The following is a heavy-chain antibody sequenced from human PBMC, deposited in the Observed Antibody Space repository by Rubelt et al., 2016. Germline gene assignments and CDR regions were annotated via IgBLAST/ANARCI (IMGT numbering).Heavy chain of an antibody. Sequence: GASVKVSCKASGYTFTSYGISWVRQAPGQGLEWMGWISAYNGNTNYAQKLQGRVTMTRNTSISTAYMELSSLRSEDTAVYYCARDDIGAVAGTWWLRTGDYGMDVWGQGTTVTVSS. D-gene: IGHD6-19*01. CDR2: ISAYNGNT. CDR1: GYTFTSYG. CDR3: ARDDIGAVAGTWWLRTGDYGMDV. J-gene: IGHJ6*02. V-gene: IGHV1-18*01.